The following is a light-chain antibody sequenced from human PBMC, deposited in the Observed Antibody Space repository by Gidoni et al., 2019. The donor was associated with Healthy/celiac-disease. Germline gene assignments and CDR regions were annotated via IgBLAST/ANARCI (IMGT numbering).Light chain of an antibody. CDR3: QQSYSTLLFT. CDR1: QSISSY. J-gene: IGKJ3*01. Sequence: DIQMTQSPYALSASVGDRVTITCRASQSISSYVNWYQQKPGKAPKLLIYAASSFQSGVPSRFSGSGSGTDFTLTISSLQPEDFATYYCQQSYSTLLFTFGPGTKVDIK. V-gene: IGKV1-39*01. CDR2: AAS.